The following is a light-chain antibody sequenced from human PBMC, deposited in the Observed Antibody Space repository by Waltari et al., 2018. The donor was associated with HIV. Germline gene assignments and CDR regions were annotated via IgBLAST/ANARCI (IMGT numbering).Light chain of an antibody. CDR3: CSYAGSYPVV. V-gene: IGLV2-11*01. Sequence: QSALTQPRSVSGSPGQSVNISCTGTSSDVGVYNFVSWYQQHPGKAPKLMIDDVSKRPSGVPDRFSGSKSGNTASLTISGLQAEDEADYYCCSYAGSYPVVFGGGTKLTVL. J-gene: IGLJ2*01. CDR1: SSDVGVYNF. CDR2: DVS.